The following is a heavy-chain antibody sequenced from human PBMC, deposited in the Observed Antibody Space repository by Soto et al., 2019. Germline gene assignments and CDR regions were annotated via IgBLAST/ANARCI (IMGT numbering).Heavy chain of an antibody. V-gene: IGHV1-18*01. Sequence: QVELMQSGAEVQKPGASVKVSCKASGVSFSNSGFSWVRQAPGQGPEWMGWISGTNGATNYAPRFEGRVTMTKDTSTSTAYMELSGLRGDDTAVYYCVGDSSVWYGFQEWADWGQGTPVTVSS. D-gene: IGHD6-19*01. CDR3: VGDSSVWYGFQEWAD. CDR1: GVSFSNSG. CDR2: ISGTNGAT. J-gene: IGHJ4*02.